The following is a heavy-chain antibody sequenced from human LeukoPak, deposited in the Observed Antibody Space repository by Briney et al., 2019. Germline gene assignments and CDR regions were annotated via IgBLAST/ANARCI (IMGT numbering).Heavy chain of an antibody. J-gene: IGHJ6*03. CDR1: GGSIRSSSYF. D-gene: IGHD6-13*01. CDR3: ARESIAAASGYYYYYYMDV. Sequence: SETLSLTCSVSGGSIRSSSYFWGWIRQPPGMGLEWIASVHYSESRYYNPSLKSRLTISLDTSKNQYSLKLSSVTAADTAVYYCARESIAAASGYYYYYYMDVWGKGTTVTVSS. CDR2: VHYSESR. V-gene: IGHV4-39*02.